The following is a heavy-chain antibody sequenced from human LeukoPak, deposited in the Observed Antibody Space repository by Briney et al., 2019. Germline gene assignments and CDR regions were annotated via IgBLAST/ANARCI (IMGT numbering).Heavy chain of an antibody. J-gene: IGHJ6*02. CDR1: GYTFTGYY. Sequence: ASVKVSCKASGYTFTGYYMHWVRQAPGQGLEWMGWINPNSGGTNYAQKFQGWVTMTRDTSISTAYMELSRLRSDDTAVYYCANLCDFWSGYSFPYYYYYGMDVWGQGTTVTVSS. CDR2: INPNSGGT. V-gene: IGHV1-2*04. D-gene: IGHD3-3*01. CDR3: ANLCDFWSGYSFPYYYYYGMDV.